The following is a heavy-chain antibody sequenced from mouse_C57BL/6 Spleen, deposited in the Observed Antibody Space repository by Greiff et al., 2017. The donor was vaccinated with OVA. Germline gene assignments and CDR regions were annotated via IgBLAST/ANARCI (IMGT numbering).Heavy chain of an antibody. CDR1: GYTFTDYY. CDR2: INPNNGGT. Sequence: EVMLQQSGPELVKPGASVKISCKASGYTFTDYYMNWVKQSHGKSLEWIGDINPNNGGTSYNQKFKGKATLTVDKSSSTAYMELRSLTSEDSAVYYCARDYYGSSPYFDYWGQGTTLTVSS. V-gene: IGHV1-26*01. CDR3: ARDYYGSSPYFDY. J-gene: IGHJ2*01. D-gene: IGHD1-1*01.